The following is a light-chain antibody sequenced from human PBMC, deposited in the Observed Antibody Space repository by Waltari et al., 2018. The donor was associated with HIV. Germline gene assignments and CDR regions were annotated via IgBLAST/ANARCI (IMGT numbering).Light chain of an antibody. CDR2: EVS. CDR1: SSDVGCYNL. J-gene: IGLJ1*01. CDR3: FSYAGSSTSLCV. Sequence: QSALTQPASVSGSPAQSITISCTGTSSDVGCYNLVSWYQQHPGKAPKLMIYEVSKRPSVVSNRFSGSKSGNTASLTISGLQAEDRADYYCFSYAGSSTSLCVVGTGTKV. V-gene: IGLV2-23*02.